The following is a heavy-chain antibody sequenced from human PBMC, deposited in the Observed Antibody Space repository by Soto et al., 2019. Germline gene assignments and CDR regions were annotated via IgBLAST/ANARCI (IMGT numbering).Heavy chain of an antibody. Sequence: ASVKVSCKASGYTFTSCGISWVRQAPGQGLEWMAWINPYNGITKYAEKFLGRVTVTTDTSTATAYMEVRSLTSDDTAVFYCARVGVGLAAPRVWPYWGQGTPVTVSS. CDR1: GYTFTSCG. CDR2: INPYNGIT. J-gene: IGHJ4*02. V-gene: IGHV1-18*01. CDR3: ARVGVGLAAPRVWPY. D-gene: IGHD6-13*01.